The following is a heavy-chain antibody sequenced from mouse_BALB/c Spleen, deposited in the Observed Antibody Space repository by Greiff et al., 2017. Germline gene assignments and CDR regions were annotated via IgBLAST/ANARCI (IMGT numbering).Heavy chain of an antibody. D-gene: IGHD1-1*01. V-gene: IGHV2-2*02. CDR1: GFSLTSYG. Sequence: VQLQQSGPGLVQPSQSLSITCTVSGFSLTSYGVHWVRQSPGKGLEWLGVIWSGGSTDYNAAFISRLSISKDNSKSQVFFKMNSLQANDTAIYYCARGGYYARRYFDVWGAGTTVTVSS. J-gene: IGHJ1*01. CDR2: IWSGGST. CDR3: ARGGYYARRYFDV.